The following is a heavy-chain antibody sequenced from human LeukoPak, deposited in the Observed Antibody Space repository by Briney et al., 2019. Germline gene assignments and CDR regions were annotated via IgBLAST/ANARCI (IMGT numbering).Heavy chain of an antibody. D-gene: IGHD6-13*01. V-gene: IGHV4-59*01. CDR2: IYYSGST. Sequence: SETLSLTCTVSGGSISSYYWSWIRQPPGKGLEWIGYIYYSGSTNYNPSLKSRVTISVDTSKNQFSLKLSSVTAADTAVYYWARDRLDSSSWPHYYYYGMDVWGQGTTVTVSS. J-gene: IGHJ6*02. CDR3: ARDRLDSSSWPHYYYYGMDV. CDR1: GGSISSYY.